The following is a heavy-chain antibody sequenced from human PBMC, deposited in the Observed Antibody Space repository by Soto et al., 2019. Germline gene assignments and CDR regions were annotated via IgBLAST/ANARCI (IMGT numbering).Heavy chain of an antibody. Sequence: GSLRLSCTASGFTFGDYAMSWFRQAPGKGLEWVGFIRSKAYGGTTEYAASVKGRFTISRDDSKSIAYLQMNSLKTEDTAVYYCTREGVVPAAIREPGYTQYYFDYWGQGTLVTVSS. CDR2: IRSKAYGGTT. D-gene: IGHD2-2*01. V-gene: IGHV3-49*03. CDR3: TREGVVPAAIREPGYTQYYFDY. CDR1: GFTFGDYA. J-gene: IGHJ4*02.